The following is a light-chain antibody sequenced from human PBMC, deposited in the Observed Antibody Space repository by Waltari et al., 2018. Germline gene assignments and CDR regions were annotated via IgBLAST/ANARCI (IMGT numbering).Light chain of an antibody. CDR3: QQRSNWPPAT. Sequence: EIVFTQSPATLSLSPGERATLSCRASPSVSSYLAWYQQKPGQAPRLLIYDASNRATGIPARFSGSGSGTDFTLTISSLEPEDFAVYYGQQRSNWPPATFGQGTRLEIK. J-gene: IGKJ5*01. CDR1: PSVSSY. V-gene: IGKV3-11*01. CDR2: DAS.